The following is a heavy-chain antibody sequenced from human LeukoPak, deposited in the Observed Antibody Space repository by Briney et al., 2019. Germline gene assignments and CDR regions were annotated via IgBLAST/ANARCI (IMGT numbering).Heavy chain of an antibody. J-gene: IGHJ5*02. CDR1: RYTFTIYA. D-gene: IGHD2-15*01. Sequence: APVKVSYTASRYTFTIYAINCGRQATGPRLEWMGSMHPTSGNTGYAQKFQGRVTMTRNTSISTAYMELSSLRSEDTAVYYCARGLHCSGGSCYSSSWFDPWGQGTLVTVSS. V-gene: IGHV1-8*01. CDR3: ARGLHCSGGSCYSSSWFDP. CDR2: MHPTSGNT.